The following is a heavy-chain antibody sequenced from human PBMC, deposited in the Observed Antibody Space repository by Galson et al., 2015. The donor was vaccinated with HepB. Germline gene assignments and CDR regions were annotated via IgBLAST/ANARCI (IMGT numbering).Heavy chain of an antibody. J-gene: IGHJ5*02. CDR2: ISSSSSTI. Sequence: SLRLSCAASGFTFSSYSMNWVRQAPGKGLEWVSYISSSSSTIYYADSVEGRFTISRDNAKNSLYLQMNSLRAEDTAVYYCARSLPGVYYGSGSQSLGWFDPWGQGTLVTVSP. CDR3: ARSLPGVYYGSGSQSLGWFDP. D-gene: IGHD3-10*01. CDR1: GFTFSSYS. V-gene: IGHV3-48*01.